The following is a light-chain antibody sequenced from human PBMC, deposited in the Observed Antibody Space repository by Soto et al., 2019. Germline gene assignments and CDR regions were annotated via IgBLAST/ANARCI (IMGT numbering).Light chain of an antibody. J-gene: IGKJ4*01. CDR1: QNVGTF. Sequence: EVVLTQSPGTLSLSPGERATLSCRASQNVGTFLTWYQQKPGQAPRLLIYDAFTRATGIPARFSGTGSGTDFTLTISSLEPEDFAVYYCLQRNNWPPTFGGGTKVDIK. CDR2: DAF. CDR3: LQRNNWPPT. V-gene: IGKV3-11*01.